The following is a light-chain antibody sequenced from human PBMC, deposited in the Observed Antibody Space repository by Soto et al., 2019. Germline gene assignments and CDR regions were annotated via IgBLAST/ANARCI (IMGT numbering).Light chain of an antibody. CDR2: GAS. CDR3: QHYGSSPPWT. V-gene: IGKV3-20*01. Sequence: EIVLTQSPGTLSLSPGERATLSCRASQSVSNNYLAWYQQKPGQAPRLLIYGASNRATGIPDRFSGSGSGTDFTLTISRLEPEDFAVYHCQHYGSSPPWTFGQGTKVDIK. J-gene: IGKJ1*01. CDR1: QSVSNNY.